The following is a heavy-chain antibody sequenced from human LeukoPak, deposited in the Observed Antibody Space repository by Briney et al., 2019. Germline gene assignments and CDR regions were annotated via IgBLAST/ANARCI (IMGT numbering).Heavy chain of an antibody. CDR3: ARETVAGTFDY. D-gene: IGHD6-19*01. Sequence: GGSLRLSCAASGFTFTEYYMSWIRQTPGKGLEWVSDISSSGDILSYADSIQGRFTISRDNAKNSLYLQMNSLRPDDTAVYYCARETVAGTFDYWGQGTLVTVSS. J-gene: IGHJ4*02. CDR2: ISSSGDIL. CDR1: GFTFTEYY. V-gene: IGHV3-11*01.